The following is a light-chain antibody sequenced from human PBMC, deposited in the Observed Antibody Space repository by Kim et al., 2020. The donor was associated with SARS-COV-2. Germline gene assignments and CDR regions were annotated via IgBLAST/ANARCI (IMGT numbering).Light chain of an antibody. J-gene: IGKJ5*01. Sequence: SPGERANLSCRASQSVGSNLAWYQQKPGQAPRLLISGTSTRATGIPDRFSGSGSGTEFTLTISSLQSEDFAVYYCQQYNNWPPITFGQGTRLEIK. CDR3: QQYNNWPPIT. V-gene: IGKV3-15*01. CDR1: QSVGSN. CDR2: GTS.